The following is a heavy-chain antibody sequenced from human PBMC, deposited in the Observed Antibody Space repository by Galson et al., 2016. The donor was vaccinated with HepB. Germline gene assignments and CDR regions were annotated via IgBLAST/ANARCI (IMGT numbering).Heavy chain of an antibody. Sequence: SLRLSCAASGFTLSTYWMTWVRQAPGKGLEWVANIKQDGSEKNYVDSVKGRFSISRDSSGNTLYLQMNSLRAEDTAVYFCVRDTSYGLNDQWGQGTLVTVSS. CDR2: IKQDGSEK. J-gene: IGHJ4*02. V-gene: IGHV3-7*03. D-gene: IGHD3-16*01. CDR3: VRDTSYGLNDQ. CDR1: GFTLSTYW.